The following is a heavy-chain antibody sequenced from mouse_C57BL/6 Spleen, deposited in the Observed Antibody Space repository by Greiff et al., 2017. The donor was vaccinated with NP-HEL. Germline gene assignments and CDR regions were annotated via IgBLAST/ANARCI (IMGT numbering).Heavy chain of an antibody. J-gene: IGHJ4*01. CDR1: GYTFTSYW. Sequence: QVQLQQPGAELVKPGASVKMSCKASGYTFTSYWITWVKQRPGQGLEWIGDIYPGSGSTNYNEKFKSKATLTVDTSSSTAYMQLSSLTSEDSAVDYCALFITTVVKAMDYWGKGTSVTVSS. D-gene: IGHD1-1*01. CDR2: IYPGSGST. CDR3: ALFITTVVKAMDY. V-gene: IGHV1-55*01.